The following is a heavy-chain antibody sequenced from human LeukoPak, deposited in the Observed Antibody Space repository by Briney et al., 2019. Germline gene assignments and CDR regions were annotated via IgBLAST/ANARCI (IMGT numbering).Heavy chain of an antibody. CDR1: GGTFSSYA. Sequence: GASVTVSCKASGGTFSSYAISWVRQAPGQGLEWMGGIIPIFGTANYAQKFQGRVTITADESTSTAYMELSSLRSEDTAVYYCAKDGSGSYYTYVDWGQGTLVTVSS. D-gene: IGHD3-10*01. V-gene: IGHV1-69*13. CDR2: IIPIFGTA. CDR3: AKDGSGSYYTYVD. J-gene: IGHJ4*02.